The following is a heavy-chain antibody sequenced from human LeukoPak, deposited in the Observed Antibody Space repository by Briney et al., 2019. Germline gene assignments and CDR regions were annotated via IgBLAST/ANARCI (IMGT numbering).Heavy chain of an antibody. Sequence: SETLSLTCTVSGGSLSSGDYYWSWIRQPPGKGLEWIGYISYSGSAYYNPSLKSRVTISVHTSTNQFSLRLSSVTAADTAVYYCARDRFGEYYFDYWGQGTLVTVSS. V-gene: IGHV4-30-4*01. D-gene: IGHD3-10*01. CDR2: ISYSGSA. CDR3: ARDRFGEYYFDY. CDR1: GGSLSSGDYY. J-gene: IGHJ4*02.